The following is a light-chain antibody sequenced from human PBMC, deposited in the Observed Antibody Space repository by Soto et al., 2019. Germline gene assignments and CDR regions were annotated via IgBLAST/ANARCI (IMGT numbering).Light chain of an antibody. CDR2: EVT. CDR3: SSYTSSTTLDVV. V-gene: IGLV2-14*01. CDR1: SSDVGGHNY. J-gene: IGLJ2*01. Sequence: QSVLTQPASVSGSPGQSITISCTGTSSDVGGHNYVSWYQQHPDTAPKLMIYEVTNRPSGVSNRFSGSKSGNTASLTISGLQAEDQANYYCSSYTSSTTLDVVFGGGTKVTAL.